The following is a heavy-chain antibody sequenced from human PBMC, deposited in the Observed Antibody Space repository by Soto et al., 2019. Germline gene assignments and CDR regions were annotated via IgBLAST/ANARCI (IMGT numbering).Heavy chain of an antibody. V-gene: IGHV4-59*12. D-gene: IGHD3-10*01. CDR3: ARDFTGGWFDP. Sequence: SETLSLTCTVSGGSISSYYRSWIRQPPGKGLEWIGYIYYSGSTNYNPSLKSRVTISVDTSKNQFSLKLSSVTAADTAVYYCARDFTGGWFDPWGQGTLVTVSS. CDR1: GGSISSYY. CDR2: IYYSGST. J-gene: IGHJ5*02.